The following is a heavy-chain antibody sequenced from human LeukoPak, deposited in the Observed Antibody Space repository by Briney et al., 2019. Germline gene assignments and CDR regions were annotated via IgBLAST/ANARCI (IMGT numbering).Heavy chain of an antibody. CDR2: IKQEGSEK. D-gene: IGHD5-12*01. J-gene: IGHJ4*02. V-gene: IGHV3-7*01. CDR1: GFTFSSYW. CDR3: ARVTATMDGGISVYFDY. Sequence: GGSLRLSCAASGFTFSSYWMSWVRQAPGKGLEWVANIKQEGSEKYYVDSVKGRFTISRDNAKNSLYLQMNSLRAEDTAVYYCARVTATMDGGISVYFDYWGQGTLVTVSS.